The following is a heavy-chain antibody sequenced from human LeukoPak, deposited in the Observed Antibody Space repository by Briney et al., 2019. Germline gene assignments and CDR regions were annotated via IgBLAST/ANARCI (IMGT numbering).Heavy chain of an antibody. CDR3: ARGGSGSYFSWLDP. Sequence: ASVKVSCKASGYTFTGYYIHWVRQAPGQGLECVGWINPNSGGTNYAQKFQGRVTVTRDTSISTAYMELSRLRSDDTAVYYCARGGSGSYFSWLDPWGQGTLVTVSS. CDR1: GYTFTGYY. J-gene: IGHJ5*02. V-gene: IGHV1-2*02. D-gene: IGHD3-10*01. CDR2: INPNSGGT.